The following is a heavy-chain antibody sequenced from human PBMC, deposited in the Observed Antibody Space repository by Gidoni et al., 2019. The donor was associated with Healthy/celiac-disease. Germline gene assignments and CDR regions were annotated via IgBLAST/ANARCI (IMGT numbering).Heavy chain of an antibody. V-gene: IGHV3-33*01. Sequence: QVQLVESGGGVVQPGRSLRLSCSASGFSFSNYAMHWVRQAPGKGLEWLALIGHDGSNKFYADSVKGRFIISRDDSKTTLYLQMNSLRAEDTAVYYCARALGVAVTGTQNWFDPWGQGTLVTVSS. CDR1: GFSFSNYA. CDR2: IGHDGSNK. J-gene: IGHJ5*02. CDR3: ARALGVAVTGTQNWFDP. D-gene: IGHD6-19*01.